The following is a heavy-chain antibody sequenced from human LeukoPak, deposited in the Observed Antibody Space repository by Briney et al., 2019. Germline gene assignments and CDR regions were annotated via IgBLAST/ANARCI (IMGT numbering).Heavy chain of an antibody. Sequence: PGGSLRLSCAASGFTFSRYSMNWVRQAPGKGLEWVSYISSSSRTIHYADSVKGRFTISRDNAKNSLYLQMNSLRAEDTAVYYCANFDYWGQGTLVTVSS. CDR1: GFTFSRYS. J-gene: IGHJ4*02. CDR3: ANFDY. V-gene: IGHV3-48*01. CDR2: ISSSSRTI.